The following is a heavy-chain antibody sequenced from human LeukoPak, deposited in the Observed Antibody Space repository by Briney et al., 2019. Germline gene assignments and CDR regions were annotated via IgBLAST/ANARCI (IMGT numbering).Heavy chain of an antibody. V-gene: IGHV3-11*06. Sequence: GRFTISRDNAKNSLYLQMNSLRAEDTAVYYCARDGGISSGWYGYYYMDVWGKGTTVTVSS. CDR3: ARDGGISSGWYGYYYMDV. D-gene: IGHD6-19*01. J-gene: IGHJ6*03.